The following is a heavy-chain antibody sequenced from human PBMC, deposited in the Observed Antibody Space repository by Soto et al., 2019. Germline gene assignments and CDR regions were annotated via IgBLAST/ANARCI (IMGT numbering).Heavy chain of an antibody. V-gene: IGHV3-23*01. CDR1: GFIFSSYV. CDR2: ISGSGGST. J-gene: IGHJ4*02. D-gene: IGHD3-3*01. Sequence: QPGGSLRLSCEASGFIFSSYVMSWVRQVPGKGLEWASAISGSGGSTFYGDSVKGRFNISRDNSKNMLYLQINSLRAEDTAIYYCAKASGPRTIFDNWGQGVLVTVSS. CDR3: AKASGPRTIFDN.